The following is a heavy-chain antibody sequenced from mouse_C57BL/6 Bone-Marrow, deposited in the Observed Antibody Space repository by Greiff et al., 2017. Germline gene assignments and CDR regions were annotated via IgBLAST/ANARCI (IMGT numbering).Heavy chain of an antibody. Sequence: EVQVVESGPGLAKPSQPLSLPCSVTGYSITSDYWNWIRKFPGNKLKYMGYISYSGSTYYNPSLKSRISITRDTSKNQYYLQLNSVTTEDTATYYCAREGYSFYYAMDYWGQGTSVTVSS. V-gene: IGHV3-8*01. CDR2: ISYSGST. D-gene: IGHD2-3*01. J-gene: IGHJ4*01. CDR1: GYSITSDY. CDR3: AREGYSFYYAMDY.